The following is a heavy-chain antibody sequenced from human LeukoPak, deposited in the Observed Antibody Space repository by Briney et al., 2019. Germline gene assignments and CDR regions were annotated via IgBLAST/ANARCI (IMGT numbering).Heavy chain of an antibody. CDR3: TTGAGVGELRDTGDI. V-gene: IGHV3-15*01. CDR2: IRSKTDGGTT. J-gene: IGHJ3*02. Sequence: GGSLRLSCAASGFTFSSYAMSWVRQAPGKGLEWVGRIRSKTDGGTTDYAAPVKGRFTISRDDSKNTLYLQMNSLKTEDTAVYYCTTGAGVGELRDTGDIWGQGTMVTVSS. D-gene: IGHD1-26*01. CDR1: GFTFSSYA.